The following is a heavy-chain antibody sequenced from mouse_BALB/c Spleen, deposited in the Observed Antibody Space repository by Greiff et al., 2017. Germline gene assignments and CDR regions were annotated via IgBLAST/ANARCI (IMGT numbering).Heavy chain of an antibody. CDR1: GYSFTSYW. J-gene: IGHJ1*01. CDR2: IYPGNSDT. CDR3: TRMVNYVSYWYFDV. Sequence: EVKLQESGTVLARPGASVKMSCKASGYSFTSYWMHWVKQRPGQGLEWIGAIYPGNSDTSYNQKFKGKAKLTAVTSASTAYMELSSLTNEDSAVYYCTRMVNYVSYWYFDVWGAGTTVTVSS. D-gene: IGHD2-1*01. V-gene: IGHV1-5*01.